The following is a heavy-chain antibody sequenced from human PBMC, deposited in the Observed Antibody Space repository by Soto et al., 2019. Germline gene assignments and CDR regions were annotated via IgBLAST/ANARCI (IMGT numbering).Heavy chain of an antibody. Sequence: PGESLKISCKGSGYSFTSYWIGWVRQMPGKGLEWMGIIYPGDSDTRYSPSFQGQVTISADKSISTAYLQWSSLKASDTAMYYCARQYYDFWSGYYTEGGWFDPWGQGTLVTVS. CDR2: IYPGDSDT. CDR1: GYSFTSYW. CDR3: ARQYYDFWSGYYTEGGWFDP. V-gene: IGHV5-51*01. J-gene: IGHJ5*02. D-gene: IGHD3-3*01.